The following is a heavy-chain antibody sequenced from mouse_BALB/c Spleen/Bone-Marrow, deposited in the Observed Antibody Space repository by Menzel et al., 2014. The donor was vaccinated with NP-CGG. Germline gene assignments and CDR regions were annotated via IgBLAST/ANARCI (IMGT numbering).Heavy chain of an antibody. CDR2: ISHDGTN. CDR1: GHSITSDYY. V-gene: IGHV3-6*02. J-gene: IGHJ4*01. CDR3: SSYNYYGMDY. Sequence: EVKLLESGPGLVKPSQSLSLTCSVTGHSITSDYYWNWIRQFPGNKLEWMGYISHDGTNNYNPSLKNRFSITRDTSKNQFFLKLNSVTTEDTATYYCSSYNYYGMDYWGQGTPVTVSS.